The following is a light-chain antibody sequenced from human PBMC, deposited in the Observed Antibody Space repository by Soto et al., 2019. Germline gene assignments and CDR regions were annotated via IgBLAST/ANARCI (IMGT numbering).Light chain of an antibody. V-gene: IGLV2-8*01. CDR3: SSYVRGDSLV. J-gene: IGLJ3*02. CDR1: SSDVGGYNY. Sequence: QSALTQPPSASGSPGQSVTISCTGTSSDVGGYNYVSWYQHHPGKVPKLMIYEVSKRPSGVPHRFSGSKSGNTASLTVSGLQADDEADYYCSSYVRGDSLVFRGGTKLTVL. CDR2: EVS.